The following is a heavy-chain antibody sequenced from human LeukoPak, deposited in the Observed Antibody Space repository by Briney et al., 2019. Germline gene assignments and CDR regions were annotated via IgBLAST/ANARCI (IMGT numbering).Heavy chain of an antibody. CDR1: GYTFTSYA. V-gene: IGHV1-69*05. Sequence: ASVKVSCKASGYTFTSYAISWVRQAPGQGLEWMGGIIPIFGTANYAQKFQGRVTITTDESTSTAYMELSSLRSEDSAVYYCARGGNDFWSGYFYYWGQGTLVTVSS. CDR2: IIPIFGTA. CDR3: ARGGNDFWSGYFYY. J-gene: IGHJ4*02. D-gene: IGHD3-3*01.